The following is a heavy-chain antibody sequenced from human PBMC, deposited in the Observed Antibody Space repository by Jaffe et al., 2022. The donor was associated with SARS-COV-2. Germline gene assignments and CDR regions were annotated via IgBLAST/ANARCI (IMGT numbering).Heavy chain of an antibody. D-gene: IGHD6-19*01. CDR3: VRPQSTSGWVSFEY. V-gene: IGHV4-39*01. CDR2: IYYGGTT. J-gene: IGHJ4*02. Sequence: QLQLQESGPGLVKPSETLSLTCTVSGGSISSSSYYWGWIRQPPGKELEWVGTIYYGGTTYYNPSLKRRVTISVDTSKNQISLKLTSVTAADTAMYYCVRPQSTSGWVSFEYWGQGTAVSVSS. CDR1: GGSISSSSYY.